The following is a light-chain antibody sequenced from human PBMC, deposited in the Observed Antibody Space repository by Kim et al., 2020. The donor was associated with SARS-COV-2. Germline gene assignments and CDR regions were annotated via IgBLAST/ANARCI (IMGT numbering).Light chain of an antibody. V-gene: IGLV2-8*01. Sequence: QSALTQPPSASGSPGQSVTISCTGTSSDVGGYNYVSWYQQHPGKAPKLMIYEVSKRPSGVPDRFSGSKSGNTASLTVSGLQAEDEGDYYCSSYAGSNNVVGTGTRVTVL. J-gene: IGLJ1*01. CDR2: EVS. CDR1: SSDVGGYNY. CDR3: SSYAGSNNV.